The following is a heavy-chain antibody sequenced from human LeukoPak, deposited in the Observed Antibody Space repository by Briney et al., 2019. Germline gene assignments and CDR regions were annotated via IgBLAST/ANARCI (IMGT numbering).Heavy chain of an antibody. V-gene: IGHV1-2*06. Sequence: ASVKVSCKASGYTFTGYYMHWVRQAPGQGLEWMGRINPNSGSTNYAQKFQGRVTMTRDTSISTDYMELRRLSSDDTAVYYCARIYGDYDPFDYWGQGTLVTVSS. CDR3: ARIYGDYDPFDY. D-gene: IGHD4-17*01. CDR2: INPNSGST. CDR1: GYTFTGYY. J-gene: IGHJ4*02.